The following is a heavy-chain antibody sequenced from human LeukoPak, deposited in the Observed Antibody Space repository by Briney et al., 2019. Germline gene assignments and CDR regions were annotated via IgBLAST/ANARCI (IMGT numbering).Heavy chain of an antibody. J-gene: IGHJ4*02. CDR3: ARLESSGYYVY. V-gene: IGHV5-10-1*01. D-gene: IGHD3-22*01. CDR1: GYSFTSYW. CDR2: IAPRDSHT. Sequence: GESLRISCKGSGYSFTSYWISWVRQMPGKGLEWMGRIAPRDSHTKYSPSFQGHVSISADNSISTAYLQWSSLKASDTATYYCARLESSGYYVYWGQGTLVTVSS.